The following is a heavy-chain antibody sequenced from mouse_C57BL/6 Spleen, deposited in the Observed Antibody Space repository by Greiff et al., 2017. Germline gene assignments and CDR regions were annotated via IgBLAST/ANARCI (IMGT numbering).Heavy chain of an antibody. CDR2: INYDGSST. V-gene: IGHV5-16*01. CDR1: GFTFSDYY. J-gene: IGHJ3*01. D-gene: IGHD2-1*01. CDR3: AREGGNYGWFAY. Sequence: EVMLVESEGGLVQPGSSMKLSCTASGFTFSDYYMAWVRQVPEKGLEWVANINYDGSSTYYLDSLKSRFIISRDNAKNILYLQMSSLKSEDTATYYCAREGGNYGWFAYWGQGTLVTVSA.